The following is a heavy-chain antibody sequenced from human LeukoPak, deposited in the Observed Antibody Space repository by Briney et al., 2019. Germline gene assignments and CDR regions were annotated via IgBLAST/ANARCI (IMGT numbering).Heavy chain of an antibody. CDR3: ARGAPGY. CDR1: GGSFSGYS. J-gene: IGHJ4*02. CDR2: INHSVST. V-gene: IGHV4-34*01. Sequence: SETLSLTCAVYGGSFSGYSWSWIRQPPGKGLEWVGEINHSVSTNYNPSLKSRLTISVDTSKNQFSLKLSSVTAADTAVYYCARGAPGYWGQGTLVTVSS.